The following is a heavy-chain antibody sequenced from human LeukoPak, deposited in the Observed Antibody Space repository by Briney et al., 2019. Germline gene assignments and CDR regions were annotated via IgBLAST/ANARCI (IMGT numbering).Heavy chain of an antibody. CDR2: INAGSGDT. CDR3: ARTARIAATVGDYFDY. V-gene: IGHV1-3*01. Sequence: ASVKVSCKASGYTFTGYYMHWVRQAPGQRPEWMGWINAGSGDTKCSQNLEGRVTITRDTSASTAYMELSSLKSEDTAVYYCARTARIAATVGDYFDYWGQGTLVTVSS. CDR1: GYTFTGYY. D-gene: IGHD6-13*01. J-gene: IGHJ4*02.